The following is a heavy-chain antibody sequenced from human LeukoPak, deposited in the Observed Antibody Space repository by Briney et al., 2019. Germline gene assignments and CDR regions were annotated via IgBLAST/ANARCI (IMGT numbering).Heavy chain of an antibody. CDR2: ISWNSGSI. CDR3: ARDQGIAARGLDDY. D-gene: IGHD6-6*01. Sequence: GGSLRLSCAASGFTFDDYAMHWVRQAPGKGLEWVSGISWNSGSIGYADSVKGRFTISRDNAKNSLYLQMNSLRAEDTAVYYCARDQGIAARGLDDYWGQGTLVTVSS. CDR1: GFTFDDYA. J-gene: IGHJ4*02. V-gene: IGHV3-9*01.